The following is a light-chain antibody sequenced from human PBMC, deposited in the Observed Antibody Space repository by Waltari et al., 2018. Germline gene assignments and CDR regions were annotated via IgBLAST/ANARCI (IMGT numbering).Light chain of an antibody. CDR2: DTS. J-gene: IGKJ1*01. V-gene: IGKV3-20*01. CDR3: QKYGRLPAT. CDR1: QSVGRT. Sequence: EVVLTQSPGTLSLSPGERATLSCRASQSVGRTLAWYQQKPGQAPRLLIYDTSVRATGIPDRFIGTGFGTYFSLTISRLEPEDFAVYYCQKYGRLPATFGQGTTVEIK.